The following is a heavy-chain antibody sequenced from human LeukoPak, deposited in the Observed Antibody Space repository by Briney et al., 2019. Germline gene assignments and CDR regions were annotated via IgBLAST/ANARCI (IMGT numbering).Heavy chain of an antibody. Sequence: ASVKVSCKASGYTFTRYAMHWVRQAPGQRLEWMGWINAVNGNTKYSQKFQGRVTITRDTSASTAYMELSSLRSEDTAVFFFEQKGAYDILTGYYSDGWFDPWGQGTLVTVSS. CDR1: GYTFTRYA. CDR2: INAVNGNT. V-gene: IGHV1-3*01. J-gene: IGHJ5*02. D-gene: IGHD3-9*01. CDR3: EQKGAYDILTGYYSDGWFDP.